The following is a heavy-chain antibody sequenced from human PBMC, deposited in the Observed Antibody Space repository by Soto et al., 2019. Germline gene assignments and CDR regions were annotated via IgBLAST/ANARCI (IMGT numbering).Heavy chain of an antibody. CDR2: IGPDGSST. Sequence: GSLRLSCVASGFTFRSHWMHWVRQAPGKGLVWVSHIGPDGSSTRDADSVQGPFTISRDNVRHPLYLQMNSLRDEDTAVYYCPRDNNWSYDCWGQGILVTASS. D-gene: IGHD1-1*01. V-gene: IGHV3-74*01. CDR1: GFTFRSHW. J-gene: IGHJ4*02. CDR3: PRDNNWSYDC.